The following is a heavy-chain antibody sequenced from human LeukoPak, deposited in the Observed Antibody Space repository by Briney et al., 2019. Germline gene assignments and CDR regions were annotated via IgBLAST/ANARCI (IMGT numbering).Heavy chain of an antibody. Sequence: GGSLRLSCAASGFTFSSYSMNWVRQAPGKGLEWVSSISSSSSYIYYADSVKGRFTISRDNAKNSLYLQMNSLKTEDTAVYYCTTDSPRIYDFWSGYPPYFDYWGQGTLVTVSS. CDR1: GFTFSSYS. CDR3: TTDSPRIYDFWSGYPPYFDY. V-gene: IGHV3-21*03. J-gene: IGHJ4*02. CDR2: ISSSSSYI. D-gene: IGHD3-3*01.